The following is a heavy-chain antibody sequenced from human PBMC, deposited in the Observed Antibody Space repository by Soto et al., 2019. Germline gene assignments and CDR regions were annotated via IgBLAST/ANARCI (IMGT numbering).Heavy chain of an antibody. Sequence: QLQLQESGSGLVKPSQTLSLTCAVSGGSISSGGYSWSWIRQPPGKGLEWIAYIYHSGSTYYNPSLKSRDTLSVDRSKTQSSLKLSSVTSADTAVYYCAAGGGLPRYYWGQGTLVTVSA. CDR1: GGSISSGGYS. V-gene: IGHV4-30-2*01. D-gene: IGHD5-12*01. J-gene: IGHJ4*02. CDR3: AAGGGLPRYY. CDR2: IYHSGST.